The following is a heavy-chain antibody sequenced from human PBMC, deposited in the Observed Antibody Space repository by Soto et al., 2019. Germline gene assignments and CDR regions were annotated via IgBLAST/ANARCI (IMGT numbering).Heavy chain of an antibody. D-gene: IGHD4-17*01. CDR3: ARSLTTVVTMDV. V-gene: IGHV4-39*01. J-gene: IGHJ6*02. Sequence: PSETRSRTGTVAGGPISSSSYYWGWIRQPPGKGLEWIGSIYYSGSTYYNPSLKSRVTISVDTSKNQFSLKLSSVTAADTAVYYCARSLTTVVTMDVWGQGTTVTVS. CDR2: IYYSGST. CDR1: GGPISSSSYY.